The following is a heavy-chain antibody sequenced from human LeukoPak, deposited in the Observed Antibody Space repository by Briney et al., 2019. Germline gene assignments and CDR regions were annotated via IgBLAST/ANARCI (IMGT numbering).Heavy chain of an antibody. J-gene: IGHJ4*02. Sequence: GGSLRLSCAISGFTFSSYSMNCVRQAPGKGLEWVSYIRSSGDMIYYADSVKGRFTISRDNAKKSVYLQMNSLRDEDTAVYYCVRDPDALDYWGQGTQVTVSS. CDR3: VRDPDALDY. CDR2: IRSSGDMI. V-gene: IGHV3-48*02. CDR1: GFTFSSYS.